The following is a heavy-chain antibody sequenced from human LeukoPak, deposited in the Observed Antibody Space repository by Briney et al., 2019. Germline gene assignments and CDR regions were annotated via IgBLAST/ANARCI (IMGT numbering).Heavy chain of an antibody. CDR3: ARTTYYYDSSGYYYDY. D-gene: IGHD3-22*01. J-gene: IGHJ4*02. V-gene: IGHV1-69*13. CDR2: IIPIFGTA. CDR1: GGTFSSYA. Sequence: ASVKVSCKASGGTFSSYAISWVRQAPGQGLEWMGGIIPIFGTANYAQKFRGRVTITADESTSTAYMELSSLRSEDTAVYYCARTTYYYDSSGYYYDYWGQGTLVTVSS.